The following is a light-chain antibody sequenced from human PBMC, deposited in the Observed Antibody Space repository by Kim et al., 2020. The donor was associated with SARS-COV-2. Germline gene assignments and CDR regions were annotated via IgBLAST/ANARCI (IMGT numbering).Light chain of an antibody. V-gene: IGLV3-21*04. Sequence: SYELTQPPSVSVAPGRTARITCGGNNIGSKSVHWYQQKPGQAPVLVIYFDSGRPSGIPERFSGSKSGNTATLTISRVEAGDEADYYCQVLDSGFDRVFGGGTKVTVL. CDR1: NIGSKS. CDR2: FDS. CDR3: QVLDSGFDRV. J-gene: IGLJ2*01.